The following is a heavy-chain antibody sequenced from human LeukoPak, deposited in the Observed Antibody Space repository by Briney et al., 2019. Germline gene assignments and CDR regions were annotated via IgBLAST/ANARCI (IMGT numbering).Heavy chain of an antibody. Sequence: SETLSLTCAVYGGSFSGYYWSWIRRPPGKGLEWIGEINHSGSANYNPSLKSRVTISVDTSKNQFSLKLSSVTAADTAVYYCASWTGWFDPWGQGTLVTVSS. CDR3: ASWTGWFDP. V-gene: IGHV4-34*01. CDR1: GGSFSGYY. J-gene: IGHJ5*02. CDR2: INHSGSA. D-gene: IGHD1-1*01.